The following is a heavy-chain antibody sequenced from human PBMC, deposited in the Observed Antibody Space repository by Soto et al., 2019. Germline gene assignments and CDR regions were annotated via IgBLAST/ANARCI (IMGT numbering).Heavy chain of an antibody. D-gene: IGHD3-3*02. V-gene: IGHV4-39*01. CDR2: IYYSGST. CDR1: GVSFSSCNNY. Sequence: SETLTLTCTVSGVSFSSCNNYWAWIPQSQGKELEWIASIYYSGSTYYKPSIKSRVTISADTSKNQFSLKLTSVTAAGTDIYPCTRHSNHLSFDAWGKGTTVTVSS. J-gene: IGHJ6*04. CDR3: TRHSNHLSFDA.